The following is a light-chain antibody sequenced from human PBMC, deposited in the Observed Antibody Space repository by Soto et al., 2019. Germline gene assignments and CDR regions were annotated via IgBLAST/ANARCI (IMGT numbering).Light chain of an antibody. J-gene: IGKJ2*01. Sequence: EIVLTQSPGTLSLSPGERATLSCRASQSVSSTYIAWYQQNTGQAPRLLIYGSSNRATGIPDRFSGSGSGTDFNLTISRLEPEDFAVYFCQQYGRSPPFTFGQGTKVEIK. CDR3: QQYGRSPPFT. CDR1: QSVSSTY. CDR2: GSS. V-gene: IGKV3-20*01.